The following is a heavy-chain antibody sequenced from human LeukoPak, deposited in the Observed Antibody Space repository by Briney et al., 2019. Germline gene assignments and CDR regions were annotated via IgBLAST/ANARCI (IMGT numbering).Heavy chain of an antibody. V-gene: IGHV3-53*01. CDR3: AKGPDGIAVAGSYYFDY. J-gene: IGHJ4*02. CDR2: IYGGGSS. CDR1: GFSISGTY. D-gene: IGHD6-19*01. Sequence: GGSLRLSCEAAGFSISGTYMSWVRQTPGRGLEWVSVIYGGGSSYSADSVKGRFTISRDNSKNTLYLQMNSLRAEDTAVYYCAKGPDGIAVAGSYYFDYWGQGTLVTVSS.